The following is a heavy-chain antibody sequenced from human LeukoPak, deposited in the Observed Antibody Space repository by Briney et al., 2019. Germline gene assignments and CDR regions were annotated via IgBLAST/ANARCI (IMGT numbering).Heavy chain of an antibody. Sequence: GGSLRLSCAASGFTFSSYSMNWVRQAPGKGLEWVSSISGSSSYIYYADSVKGRFTISRDNAKNSLYLQMNSLRAEDTAVYYCARGRSNIVVVPAAVLDYWGQGTLVTVSS. D-gene: IGHD2-2*01. CDR2: ISGSSSYI. CDR1: GFTFSSYS. J-gene: IGHJ4*02. V-gene: IGHV3-21*01. CDR3: ARGRSNIVVVPAAVLDY.